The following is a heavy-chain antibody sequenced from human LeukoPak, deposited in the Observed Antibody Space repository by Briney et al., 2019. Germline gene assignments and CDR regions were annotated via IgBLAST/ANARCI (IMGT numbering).Heavy chain of an antibody. V-gene: IGHV4-59*01. D-gene: IGHD3-22*01. CDR1: GGSISSYY. Sequence: SETLSLTXTVSGGSISSYYWSWIRQPPGKGLEWIGYIYYSGSTNYNPSLKSRVTISVDTSKNQFSLKLSSVTAADTAVYYCARWGEAYYDSSGYRFGPYYFDYWGQGTLVTVSS. CDR2: IYYSGST. CDR3: ARWGEAYYDSSGYRFGPYYFDY. J-gene: IGHJ4*02.